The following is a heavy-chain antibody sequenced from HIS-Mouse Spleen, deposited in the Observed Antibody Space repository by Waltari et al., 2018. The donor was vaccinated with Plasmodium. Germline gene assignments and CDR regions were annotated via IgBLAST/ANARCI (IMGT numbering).Heavy chain of an antibody. CDR1: GFTFSGYW. V-gene: IGHV3-7*01. J-gene: IGHJ2*01. CDR3: ASSWYWYFDL. CDR2: IKQDGSEK. D-gene: IGHD6-13*01. Sequence: EVQLVEAGGGLVEPGGSLRHSCAAAGFTFSGYWMSWVRQAPGKGLEWVANIKQDGSEKYYVDSVKGRFTISRDNAKNSLYLQMNSLRAEDTAVYYCASSWYWYFDLWGRGTLVTVSS.